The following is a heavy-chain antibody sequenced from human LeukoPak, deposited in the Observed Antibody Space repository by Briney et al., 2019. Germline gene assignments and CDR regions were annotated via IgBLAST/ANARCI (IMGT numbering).Heavy chain of an antibody. V-gene: IGHV3-74*01. CDR3: AISPPDSSWVY. J-gene: IGHJ4*02. CDR1: GFTFSNYW. CDR2: IKSDGTIT. D-gene: IGHD6-13*01. Sequence: GGSLRLSCAASGFTFSNYWMHWVRQAPGKGLVWVSRIKSDGTITSYADSVKGRFTISRDNAKNTLYLQMNSLRGEGTAVYYCAISPPDSSWVYWGQGTLVTVSS.